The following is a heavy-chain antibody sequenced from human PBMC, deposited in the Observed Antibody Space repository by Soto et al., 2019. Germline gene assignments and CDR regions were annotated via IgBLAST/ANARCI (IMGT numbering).Heavy chain of an antibody. D-gene: IGHD3-22*01. CDR3: AHRRGYYYDSRGAMGAFDI. V-gene: IGHV2-5*01. Sequence: ASGPTLVNPTQTLTLTCTFSGFSLSTSGVGVGWIRQPPGKALEWLALIYWNDDKRYSPSLKSRLTITKDTSKNQVVLTMTNMDPVDTATYYCAHRRGYYYDSRGAMGAFDIWGQGTMVTVSS. J-gene: IGHJ3*02. CDR1: GFSLSTSGVG. CDR2: IYWNDDK.